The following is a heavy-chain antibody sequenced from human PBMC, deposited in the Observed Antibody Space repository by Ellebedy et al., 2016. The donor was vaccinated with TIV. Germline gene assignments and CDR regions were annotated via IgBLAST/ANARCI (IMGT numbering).Heavy chain of an antibody. D-gene: IGHD2-2*01. J-gene: IGHJ4*02. CDR1: GGSISSYY. Sequence: SETLSLXXTVSGGSISSYYWSWIRQPPGKGLEWIGYIYYSGSTNYNPSLKSRVTISVDTSKNQFSLKLSSVTAAYTAVYYCARAGLGEVPAAMRSPKRRGVFDYWGQGTLVTVSS. V-gene: IGHV4-59*12. CDR3: ARAGLGEVPAAMRSPKRRGVFDY. CDR2: IYYSGST.